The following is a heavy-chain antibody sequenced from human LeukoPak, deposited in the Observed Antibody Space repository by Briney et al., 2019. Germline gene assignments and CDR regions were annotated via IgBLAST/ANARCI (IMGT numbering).Heavy chain of an antibody. J-gene: IGHJ4*02. CDR2: IKQDGSEK. D-gene: IGHD3-22*01. Sequence: GGSLRLSCAASGFTFSSYGMSWVRQAPGKGLEWVANIKQDGSEKYYVDSVKGRFTISRDNAKNSMYLQMNSLRAEDTAVYYCARDLVYYDSSGYHYFDYWGQGSLVTVSS. CDR1: GFTFSSYG. CDR3: ARDLVYYDSSGYHYFDY. V-gene: IGHV3-7*01.